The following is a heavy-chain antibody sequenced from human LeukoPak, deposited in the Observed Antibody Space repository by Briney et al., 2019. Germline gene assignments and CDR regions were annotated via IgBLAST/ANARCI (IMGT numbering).Heavy chain of an antibody. V-gene: IGHV1-69*04. CDR1: GGTFSSYA. Sequence: SVKVSCKASGGTFSSYAISWVRQAPGQGLEWMGRIIPILGIANYAQKFQGRVTITADKSTSTAYMELSSLRSEDTAVYYCATLDYYDSSGRSFDYWGQGTLVTVSS. J-gene: IGHJ4*02. CDR3: ATLDYYDSSGRSFDY. CDR2: IIPILGIA. D-gene: IGHD3-22*01.